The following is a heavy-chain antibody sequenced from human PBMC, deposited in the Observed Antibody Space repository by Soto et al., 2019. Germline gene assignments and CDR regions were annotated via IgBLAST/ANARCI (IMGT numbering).Heavy chain of an antibody. CDR2: INKDGREK. V-gene: IGHV3-7*01. CDR1: GFTFSNYW. J-gene: IGHJ4*02. CDR3: TRNEV. Sequence: EVLLVESGGGLVQPGGSLRLSCAASGFTFSNYWMSWVRQAPGKGPEWVANINKDGREKYYVDSVEGRFTISRDSAKNSLYLQINSLRAEDTATYYCTRNEVWGQGTLVTVSS.